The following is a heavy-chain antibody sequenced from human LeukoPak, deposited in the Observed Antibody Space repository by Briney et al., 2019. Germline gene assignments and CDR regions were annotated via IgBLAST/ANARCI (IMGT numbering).Heavy chain of an antibody. D-gene: IGHD2-2*01. J-gene: IGHJ4*02. CDR1: GFSFSSYD. Sequence: PGGSLRLSCAASGFSFSSYDIHWVRQAPGKGPEWVAFIQYDGRNKYYADSVKGRFTISRDTSKNTLYLQMNSLRGEDTAVYYCAKLPATTSPFDYWGQGTLVTVSS. CDR3: AKLPATTSPFDY. CDR2: IQYDGRNK. V-gene: IGHV3-30*02.